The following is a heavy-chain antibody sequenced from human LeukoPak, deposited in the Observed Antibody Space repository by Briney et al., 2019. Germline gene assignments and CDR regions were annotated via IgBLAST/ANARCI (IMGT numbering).Heavy chain of an antibody. CDR3: TREEATSTYYYDSSGSIDY. D-gene: IGHD3-22*01. CDR2: IRSKAYGGTT. Sequence: GGSLRLSCAASGFTFSSYGMHWVRQAPGKGLEWVGFIRSKAYGGTTEYAASVKGRFTISRDDSKSIAYLQMNSLKTEDTAVYYCTREEATSTYYYDSSGSIDYWGQGTLVTVSS. CDR1: GFTFSSYG. J-gene: IGHJ4*02. V-gene: IGHV3-49*04.